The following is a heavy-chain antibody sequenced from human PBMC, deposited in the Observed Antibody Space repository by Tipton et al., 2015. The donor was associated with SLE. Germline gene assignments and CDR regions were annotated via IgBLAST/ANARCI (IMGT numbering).Heavy chain of an antibody. D-gene: IGHD4-17*01. CDR3: SRAAVYGAYYYGLDV. CDR1: GDSFTNNNYY. Sequence: TLSLTCTISGDSFTNNNYYWTWIRQPAGKGLEWVGHINTGGSSNYNPSLKSRVTISVDTSKKQFSLKVTSVTASDTAVYYCSRAAVYGAYYYGLDVWGQGTTVTVSS. CDR2: INTGGSS. V-gene: IGHV4-61*09. J-gene: IGHJ6*02.